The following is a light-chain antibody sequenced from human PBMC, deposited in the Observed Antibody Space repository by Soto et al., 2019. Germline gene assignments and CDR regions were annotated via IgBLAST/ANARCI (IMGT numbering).Light chain of an antibody. CDR2: DTS. CDR1: QSVNSDF. CDR3: QQRSNWRIT. Sequence: EIVLTQSPGTLSLSPGEIVTLSCRASQSVNSDFLAWYQQKPGQAPRLLISDTSNRATGIPARFSGSGSGTDFTLTISSLEPEDFAVYYCQQRSNWRITFGQGTRLEIK. J-gene: IGKJ5*01. V-gene: IGKV3D-20*02.